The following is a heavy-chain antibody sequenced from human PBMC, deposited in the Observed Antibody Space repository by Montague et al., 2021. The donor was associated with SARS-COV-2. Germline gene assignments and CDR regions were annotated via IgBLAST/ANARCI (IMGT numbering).Heavy chain of an antibody. CDR2: IYWSDDK. D-gene: IGHD2-2*01. J-gene: IGHJ2*01. CDR1: GFSLKTSGEG. Sequence: PALVKPTQTLTLTCTFSGFSLKTSGEGGGWIRQSPGKAPEWLALIYWSDDKNYSPSLKSRLTISKDTSKNQVVLSMTNMGPVDTATYYCAHPRAYCSDTTCERTWNFALWGRGTLVTVSS. CDR3: AHPRAYCSDTTCERTWNFAL. V-gene: IGHV2-5*01.